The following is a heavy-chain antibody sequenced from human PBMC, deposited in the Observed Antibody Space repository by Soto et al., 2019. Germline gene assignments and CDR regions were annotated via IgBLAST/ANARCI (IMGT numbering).Heavy chain of an antibody. J-gene: IGHJ6*02. CDR1: GYPISSGYY. CDR3: AREAMDYGDYAWPYYYYGMDV. D-gene: IGHD4-17*01. V-gene: IGHV4-38-2*02. Sequence: SETLSLTCAVSGYPISSGYYWGWIRQPPGKGLEWIGSIYHSGSTYYNPSIKSRVTISVDTSKNQFSLKLSSVTAADTAVYYCAREAMDYGDYAWPYYYYGMDVWGQGTTVTVSS. CDR2: IYHSGST.